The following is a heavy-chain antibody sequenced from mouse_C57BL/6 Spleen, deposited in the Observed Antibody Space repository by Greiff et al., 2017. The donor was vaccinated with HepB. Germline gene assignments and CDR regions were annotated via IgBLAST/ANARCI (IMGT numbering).Heavy chain of an antibody. CDR2: IYPGDGDT. V-gene: IGHV1-80*01. J-gene: IGHJ2*01. CDR3: AVTTVVSLYYFDY. Sequence: VKLMESGAELVKPGASVKISCKASGYAFSSYWMNWVKQRPGKGLEWIGQIYPGDGDTNYNGKFKGKATLTADKSSSTAYMQLSSLTSEDSAVYFCAVTTVVSLYYFDYWGQGTTLTVSS. D-gene: IGHD1-1*01. CDR1: GYAFSSYW.